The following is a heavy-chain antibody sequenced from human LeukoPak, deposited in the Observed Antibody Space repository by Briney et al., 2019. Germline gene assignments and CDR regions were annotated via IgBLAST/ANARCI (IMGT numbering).Heavy chain of an antibody. CDR2: INPNSGGT. J-gene: IGHJ4*02. CDR3: ARDRELTGDLGGY. D-gene: IGHD7-27*01. Sequence: GASVKVSCKASGYTFTGYYMHWVRQAPGQGLEWMGWINPNSGGTNYARKFQGRVTMTTDTPTTTVHMELRSLRSDDTAVYYCARDRELTGDLGGYWGQGSLVTVSS. CDR1: GYTFTGYY. V-gene: IGHV1-2*02.